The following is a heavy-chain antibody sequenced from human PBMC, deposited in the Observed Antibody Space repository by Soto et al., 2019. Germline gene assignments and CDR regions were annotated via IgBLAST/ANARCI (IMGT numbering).Heavy chain of an antibody. CDR1: GFTFGTYA. D-gene: IGHD6-19*01. CDR3: AKKDRLYGVAVAFDS. CDR2: ISGDGVSK. Sequence: GGYLRLSCAASGFTFGTYAMSWVRQAPGRGLEWISAISGDGVSKLYADSVRGRFTISRDNAANTLYLQMSSLRTEDTALYYCAKKDRLYGVAVAFDSWGQGTLVTVSS. V-gene: IGHV3-23*01. J-gene: IGHJ5*01.